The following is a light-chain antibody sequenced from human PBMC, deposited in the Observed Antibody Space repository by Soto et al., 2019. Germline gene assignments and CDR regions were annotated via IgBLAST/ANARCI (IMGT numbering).Light chain of an antibody. J-gene: IGKJ5*01. CDR3: QQSYSTPIT. V-gene: IGKV1-39*01. CDR2: AAS. Sequence: DIQMTQSPSSLSASVGDRVIITCRSIRSISFYLNFYQQKPPNAPKALIYAASNLQTGVPSRFSGSGSGTDFTLTINSLQPEDFATYSCQQSYSTPITFGQGTRLEI. CDR1: RSISFY.